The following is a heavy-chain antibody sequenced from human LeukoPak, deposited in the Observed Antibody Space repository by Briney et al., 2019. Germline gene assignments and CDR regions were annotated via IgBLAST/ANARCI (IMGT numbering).Heavy chain of an antibody. CDR3: ARISVTGWFDP. Sequence: PSETLSLTCAVYGGSFSGSYWSWIRLPPGKGLKWIGEINHSGSTNSNPSLKSRVTISVESSKNQFSLKLSSVTAADTAVYYCARISVTGWFDPWGQGTLVTVSS. J-gene: IGHJ5*02. D-gene: IGHD1-14*01. CDR1: GGSFSGSY. V-gene: IGHV4-34*01. CDR2: INHSGST.